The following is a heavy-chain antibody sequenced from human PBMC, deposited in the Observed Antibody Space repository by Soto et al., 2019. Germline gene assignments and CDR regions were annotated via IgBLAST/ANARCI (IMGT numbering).Heavy chain of an antibody. CDR2: FIPIFGIT. CDR3: VPLQPSTIRGRPGMDV. V-gene: IGHV1-69*01. J-gene: IGHJ6*02. Sequence: QVQLLQSGAEVRKPGSSVKVSCKASGGTLGSYAITWVRQAPGQGFEWMGGFIPIFGITNYAQRFEDRLTITADESTSTGYMERSSLTYADTAVYYCVPLQPSTIRGRPGMDVWGQGTTITVSS. CDR1: GGTLGSYA. D-gene: IGHD4-4*01.